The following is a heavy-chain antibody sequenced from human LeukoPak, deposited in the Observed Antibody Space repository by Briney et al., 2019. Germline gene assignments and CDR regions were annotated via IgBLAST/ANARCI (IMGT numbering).Heavy chain of an antibody. CDR2: IYYSGST. CDR1: GGSISSSSYY. V-gene: IGHV4-39*07. D-gene: IGHD3-16*02. J-gene: IGHJ4*02. Sequence: SETLSLTCTVSGGSISSSSYYWGWIRQPPGKGLEWIGSIYYSGSTYYNPSLKSRVTISVDTSKNQFSLKLSSVTAADTAVYYCARALISSYYDYVWGSYRPMNFDYWGQGTLVTVSS. CDR3: ARALISSYYDYVWGSYRPMNFDY.